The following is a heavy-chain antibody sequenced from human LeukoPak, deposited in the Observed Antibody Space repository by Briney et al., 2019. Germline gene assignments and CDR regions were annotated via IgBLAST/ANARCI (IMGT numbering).Heavy chain of an antibody. CDR3: ARVRKQQLVRWYCFDP. CDR2: ISAYNGNT. V-gene: IGHV1-18*01. J-gene: IGHJ5*02. Sequence: ASVKVSCKASGYTFTSYGISWVRQAPGQGLEWMGWISAYNGNTNYAQKLQGRVTMTTDTSTSTAYMELRSLRSDDTAVYYCARVRKQQLVRWYCFDPWGQGTLVTVSS. CDR1: GYTFTSYG. D-gene: IGHD6-13*01.